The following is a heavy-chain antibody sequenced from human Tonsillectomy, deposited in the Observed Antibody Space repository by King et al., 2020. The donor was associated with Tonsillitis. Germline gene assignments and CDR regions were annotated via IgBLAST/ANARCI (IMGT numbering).Heavy chain of an antibody. CDR2: INPNSGGT. J-gene: IGHJ6*03. Sequence: QLVQSGAEVKKPGASVKVSCKASGYTFTGYYMHWVRQAPGQGLEWMGWINPNSGGTNYAQKFQGWVTMTRDTSISTAYMELSMLRADDTAVYYCARDGGEARSWYGSYYYYYMDVWGKGTTVTVSS. CDR1: GYTFTGYY. V-gene: IGHV1-2*04. D-gene: IGHD6-13*01. CDR3: ARDGGEARSWYGSYYYYYMDV.